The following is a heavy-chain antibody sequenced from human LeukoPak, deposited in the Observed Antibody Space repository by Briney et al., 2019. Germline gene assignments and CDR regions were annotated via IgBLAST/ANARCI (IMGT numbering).Heavy chain of an antibody. CDR2: ISGSGGST. CDR3: AKDSDVDSSDYYPGY. CDR1: GFTFSSYG. D-gene: IGHD3-22*01. J-gene: IGHJ4*02. Sequence: GGSLRLSCAASGFTFSSYGMSWVRQAPGKGLEWVSAISGSGGSTYYADSVKGRFTISRDNSKNTLYLQMNSLRAEDTAIYYCAKDSDVDSSDYYPGYWGQGTLVTVSS. V-gene: IGHV3-23*01.